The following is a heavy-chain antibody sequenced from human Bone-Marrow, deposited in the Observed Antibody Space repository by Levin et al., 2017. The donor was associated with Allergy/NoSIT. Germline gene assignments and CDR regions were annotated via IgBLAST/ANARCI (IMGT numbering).Heavy chain of an antibody. J-gene: IGHJ3*02. CDR2: ISWNSAGI. D-gene: IGHD1-14*01. Sequence: GGSLRLSCAASGFDFHDYAMHWVRQVPGKGLEWVSGISWNSAGIGYADSVKGRFTISRDNDNYSLYLQMNSLRTDDTALYYCAKGARRARNSACDMWGQGTMVTVSS. CDR1: GFDFHDYA. CDR3: AKGARRARNSACDM. V-gene: IGHV3-9*01.